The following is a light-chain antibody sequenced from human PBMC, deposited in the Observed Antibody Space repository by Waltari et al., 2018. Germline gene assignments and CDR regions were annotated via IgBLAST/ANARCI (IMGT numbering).Light chain of an antibody. CDR3: QHYSHSSPWT. J-gene: IGKJ1*01. Sequence: DIQMTQSPSTLSASVGDRVTITCRASQSVSDWLAWYQQKPGKATELLIFDVSTLKSGVPARFSGRGSGTEFTLTISSLQPDDFATYYCQHYSHSSPWTFGQGTKVEIK. CDR1: QSVSDW. CDR2: DVS. V-gene: IGKV1-5*01.